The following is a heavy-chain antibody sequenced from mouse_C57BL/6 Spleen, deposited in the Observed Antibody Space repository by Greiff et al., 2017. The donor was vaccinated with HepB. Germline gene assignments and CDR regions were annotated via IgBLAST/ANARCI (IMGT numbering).Heavy chain of an antibody. Sequence: EVQLQQSGPELVKPGASVKISCKASGYSFTGYYMNWVKQSPEKSLEWIGEINPSTGGTTSNKKFKAQATFTVDKSSSTDYMQLQRLTSEDSAVYYCADGVPGYWYFDVWGTGTTVTVSS. CDR3: ADGVPGYWYFDV. V-gene: IGHV1-42*01. CDR1: GYSFTGYY. J-gene: IGHJ1*03. CDR2: INPSTGGT. D-gene: IGHD5-1*01.